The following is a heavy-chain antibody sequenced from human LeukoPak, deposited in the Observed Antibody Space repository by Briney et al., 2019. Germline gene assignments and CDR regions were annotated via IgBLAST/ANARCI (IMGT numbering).Heavy chain of an antibody. Sequence: SETLSLTCTVSGGSISSSSYYWGWIRQPPGKGLEWIGSIYYSGSTYYNPSLKSRVTISVDTSKNQFSLKLSSVTAADTAVYYCARGLRSTMVRGVYPDYWGQGTLVTVSS. CDR2: IYYSGST. CDR1: GGSISSSSYY. D-gene: IGHD3-10*01. J-gene: IGHJ4*02. V-gene: IGHV4-39*01. CDR3: ARGLRSTMVRGVYPDY.